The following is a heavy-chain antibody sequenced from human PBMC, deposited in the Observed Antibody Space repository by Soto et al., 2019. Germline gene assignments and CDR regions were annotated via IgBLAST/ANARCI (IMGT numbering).Heavy chain of an antibody. J-gene: IGHJ4*02. CDR2: ISGSGDNA. CDR1: GFTFSTYA. V-gene: IGHV3-23*01. CDR3: AKVFRPYYDILTAYFDH. D-gene: IGHD3-9*01. Sequence: GGSLRLSCAASGFTFSTYAMTWVRQAPGKGLEWVSAISGSGDNAYYADSVKGRFTVSRDNSRNTVYLQMNSLRAEDTAVYYCAKVFRPYYDILTAYFDHWGQGSLVTVSS.